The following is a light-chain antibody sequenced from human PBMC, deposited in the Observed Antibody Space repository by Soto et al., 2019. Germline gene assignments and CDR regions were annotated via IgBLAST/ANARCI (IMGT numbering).Light chain of an antibody. V-gene: IGLV2-8*01. CDR3: SSYAASDSFVV. J-gene: IGLJ2*01. CDR2: EVY. CDR1: SSDVGGYNY. Sequence: QSALTQPPSASGSPGQSVTISCTGTSSDVGGYNYVSWYQHHPDKAPKLIIYEVYKRPSGVPDRFSGSKSGNTASLTVSGLQAEDEAEYYGSSYAASDSFVVFGGGTKVTVL.